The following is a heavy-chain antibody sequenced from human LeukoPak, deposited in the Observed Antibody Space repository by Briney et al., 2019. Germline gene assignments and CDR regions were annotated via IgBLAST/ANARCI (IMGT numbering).Heavy chain of an antibody. J-gene: IGHJ1*01. CDR1: GGSISSSSYY. V-gene: IGHV4-39*07. Sequence: PSETLSLTCTVSGGSISSSSYYWDWIRQPPGKGLEWIGGIYYSGSTYSNPSLRSRVTISVDTSKSQFSLKLSSVTAADTAVYYCARVGSGWYYKYFQHWGQGTLVTVSS. D-gene: IGHD6-19*01. CDR2: IYYSGST. CDR3: ARVGSGWYYKYFQH.